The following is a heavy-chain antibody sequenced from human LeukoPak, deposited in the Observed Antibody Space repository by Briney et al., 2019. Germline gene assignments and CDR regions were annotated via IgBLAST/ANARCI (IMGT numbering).Heavy chain of an antibody. V-gene: IGHV3-11*01. CDR1: GFSFSDYY. D-gene: IGHD1-26*01. J-gene: IGHJ4*02. CDR3: ARRATWELYFDY. CDR2: ISFSGSTI. Sequence: GGSLRLSCAASGFSFSDYYMSWIRQAPGKGLEWVSYISFSGSTIYYTDSVKGRFTISRDNARNSLYLQMNSLRAEDTAVYYCARRATWELYFDYWGQGTLVTVSS.